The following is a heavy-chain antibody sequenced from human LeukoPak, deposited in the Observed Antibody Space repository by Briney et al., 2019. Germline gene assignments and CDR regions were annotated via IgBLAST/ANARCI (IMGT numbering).Heavy chain of an antibody. CDR3: ARGKDYYGSGPFDY. J-gene: IGHJ4*02. Sequence: ASVKVSCKASGYAFTSYALSWVRQAPGQGLEWMGWISVYNANPNYAQKYQGRVTMATDTSTTTACMELRGLRSDDTAVYYCARGKDYYGSGPFDYWGQGTLVTVSS. D-gene: IGHD3-10*01. CDR1: GYAFTSYA. V-gene: IGHV1-18*01. CDR2: ISVYNANP.